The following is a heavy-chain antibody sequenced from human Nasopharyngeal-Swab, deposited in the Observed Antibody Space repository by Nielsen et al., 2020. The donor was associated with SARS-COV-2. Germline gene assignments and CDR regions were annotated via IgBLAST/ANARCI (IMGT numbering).Heavy chain of an antibody. CDR2: ISGSGGST. CDR1: GFTFSNYA. V-gene: IGHV3-23*01. D-gene: IGHD5-18*01. CDR3: AKERKAMVSLAMGPDY. J-gene: IGHJ4*02. Sequence: GESLKISCAASGFTFSNYAMSWVRQAPGKGLEWVSAISGSGGSTYYADSVKGRFTISRDNSKNTLYLPMNSLRAEDTAVYYCAKERKAMVSLAMGPDYWGQGTLVTVSS.